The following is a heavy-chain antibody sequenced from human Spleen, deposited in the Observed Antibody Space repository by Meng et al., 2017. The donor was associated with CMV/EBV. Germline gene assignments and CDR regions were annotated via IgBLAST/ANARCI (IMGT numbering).Heavy chain of an antibody. CDR1: GSFFRGAA. J-gene: IGHJ5*02. CDR2: IRTRGNGYEA. D-gene: IGHD3-3*01. Sequence: ASGSFFRGAAIHWVRQASGKGLEWVGRIRTRGNGYEAEYAESVKDRFTVSRDDARKTAYLQMNNLKTEDSAVYYCTRLWSSGGFDPWGQGTLVTVSS. CDR3: TRLWSSGGFDP. V-gene: IGHV3-73*01.